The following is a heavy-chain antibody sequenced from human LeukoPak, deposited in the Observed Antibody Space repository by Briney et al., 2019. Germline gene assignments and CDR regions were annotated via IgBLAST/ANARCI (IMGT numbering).Heavy chain of an antibody. Sequence: GRSLRLSCAASGFTFSSYAMHWVRQAPGKGLEWVAVISYDGSNKYYADSVKGRFTISRDNSKNTLYLQMNSLRAGDTAVYYCARDRGYCSSTSCYALYYFDYWGQGTLVTVSS. V-gene: IGHV3-30*04. CDR2: ISYDGSNK. CDR3: ARDRGYCSSTSCYALYYFDY. J-gene: IGHJ4*02. CDR1: GFTFSSYA. D-gene: IGHD2-2*03.